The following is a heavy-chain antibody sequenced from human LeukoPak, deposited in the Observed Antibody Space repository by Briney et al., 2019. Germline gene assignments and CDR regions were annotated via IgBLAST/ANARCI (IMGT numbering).Heavy chain of an antibody. Sequence: SETLSLTCTVSGGSITSNYWSWIRQPPGKGLECIGYIYYSGSTNYNPSLKSRVTISLDTSKNQFSLKLSSVTAADTAVYYCARAPSSGYHFDYWGQGTLVTVSS. J-gene: IGHJ4*02. V-gene: IGHV4-59*01. CDR1: GGSITSNY. D-gene: IGHD3-22*01. CDR2: IYYSGST. CDR3: ARAPSSGYHFDY.